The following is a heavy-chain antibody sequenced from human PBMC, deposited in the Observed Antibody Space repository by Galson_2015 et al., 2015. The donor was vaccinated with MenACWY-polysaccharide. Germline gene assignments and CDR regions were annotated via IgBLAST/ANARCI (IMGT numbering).Heavy chain of an antibody. CDR3: AKAGAKYCSGSSCYFNWFDP. V-gene: IGHV3-74*01. D-gene: IGHD2-15*01. CDR2: INSDGSST. CDR1: GFTFSSYW. Sequence: SLRLSCAASGFTFSSYWTHWVRQAPGKGLVWVSRINSDGSSTGYADSVKGRLTISRDNAKNTLYLQMNSLRADDTAVYYCAKAGAKYCSGSSCYFNWFDPWGQGTLVTVSS. J-gene: IGHJ5*02.